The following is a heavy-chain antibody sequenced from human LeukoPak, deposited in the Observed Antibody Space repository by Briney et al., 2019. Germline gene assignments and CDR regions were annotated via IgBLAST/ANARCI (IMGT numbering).Heavy chain of an antibody. D-gene: IGHD1-26*01. J-gene: IGHJ6*03. V-gene: IGHV1-2*02. CDR2: INPISGDT. CDR1: GYNLTDYY. CDR3: ARGYSGSYLSPYYYYMDV. Sequence: ASVKVSCKASGYNLTDYYIHWVRQAPGQGLEWLGRINPISGDTKYAQKFQGRVTMTRDTSISTAYMELSRLRSDDTAVYYCARGYSGSYLSPYYYYMDVWGKGTTVTVSS.